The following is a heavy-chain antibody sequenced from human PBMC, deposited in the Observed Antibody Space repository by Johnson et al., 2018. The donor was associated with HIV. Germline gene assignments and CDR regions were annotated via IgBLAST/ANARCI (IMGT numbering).Heavy chain of an antibody. V-gene: IGHV3-30*02. J-gene: IGHJ3*02. Sequence: QVHLVESGGGVVQPGGSLRLSCAASGFTFNSYGIHWVRQAPGKGLEWVAFIPYDGSNQLYADSVKGRFTISRANSKNTLYLQMNSLRPEDTAMYYCAKDDNLGVWYSDAFDIWGQGTMVTVSS. CDR3: AKDDNLGVWYSDAFDI. CDR2: IPYDGSNQ. D-gene: IGHD2-15*01. CDR1: GFTFNSYG.